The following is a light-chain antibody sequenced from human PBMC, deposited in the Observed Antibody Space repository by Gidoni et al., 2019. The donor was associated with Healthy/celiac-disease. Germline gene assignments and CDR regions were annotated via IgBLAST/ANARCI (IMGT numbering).Light chain of an antibody. CDR2: EVS. V-gene: IGLV2-8*01. Sequence: HSALTHPPSASGPPGQSVTISCTGTSSDVGGYNYVSWYQQHPGKAPKLMIYEVSKRPSGVPDRFSGSKSGNTASLTVSGLQAEDEADYYCSSYAGSNNLVFGTGTKVTVL. J-gene: IGLJ1*01. CDR3: SSYAGSNNLV. CDR1: SSDVGGYNY.